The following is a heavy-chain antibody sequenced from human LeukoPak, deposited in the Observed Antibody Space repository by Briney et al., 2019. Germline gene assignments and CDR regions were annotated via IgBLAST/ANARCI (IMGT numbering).Heavy chain of an antibody. Sequence: GRSLRLSCAASGFTFSSYGMHWVRQAPGKGLEWVAVIWYDGTNKYYGDSVKGRFSISRDNSKNTLYLQMNSLRVEDTAVYYCARGHIVVVIASSGDFDYWGQGNLVTVSS. J-gene: IGHJ4*02. D-gene: IGHD2-21*01. CDR1: GFTFSSYG. CDR3: ARGHIVVVIASSGDFDY. V-gene: IGHV3-33*01. CDR2: IWYDGTNK.